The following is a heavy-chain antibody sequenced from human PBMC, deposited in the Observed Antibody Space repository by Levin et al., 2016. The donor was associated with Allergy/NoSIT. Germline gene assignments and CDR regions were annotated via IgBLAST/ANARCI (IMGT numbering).Heavy chain of an antibody. CDR2: IYSGGST. Sequence: WIRQPPGKGLEWVSVIYSGGSTYYADSVKGRFTISRDNSKNTLYLQMNSLRAEDTAVYYCAREGLFDYWGQGTLVTVSS. CDR3: AREGLFDY. J-gene: IGHJ4*02. V-gene: IGHV3-66*01.